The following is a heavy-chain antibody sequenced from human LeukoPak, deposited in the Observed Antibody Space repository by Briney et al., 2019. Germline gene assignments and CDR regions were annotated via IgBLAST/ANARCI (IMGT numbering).Heavy chain of an antibody. V-gene: IGHV3-23*01. D-gene: IGHD6-13*01. CDR2: VSATGDMT. CDR3: AKDRQQLANWFDP. J-gene: IGHJ5*02. Sequence: GGSLRLSCAASGFTFSSYGMTWVRQAPGKGLEWVSAVSATGDMTWYADSVKGRFTVSRDNSKNTLYLQMNSLRAEDTAVYYCAKDRQQLANWFDPWGQGTLVTVSS. CDR1: GFTFSSYG.